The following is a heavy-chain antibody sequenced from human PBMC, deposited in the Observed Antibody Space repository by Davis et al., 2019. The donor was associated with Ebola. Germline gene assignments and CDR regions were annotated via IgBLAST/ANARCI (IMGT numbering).Heavy chain of an antibody. J-gene: IGHJ4*02. Sequence: ASVKVSCKVSGYTLTDLSMHWVRQAPGKGLEWMGGFDPEDGETIYAQKFQGRVTMTEDTSTDTAYMELSSLRSEDTAVYYCATDLNTAMVFARNFDYWGQGTLVTVSS. V-gene: IGHV1-24*01. CDR2: FDPEDGET. CDR1: GYTLTDLS. D-gene: IGHD5-18*01. CDR3: ATDLNTAMVFARNFDY.